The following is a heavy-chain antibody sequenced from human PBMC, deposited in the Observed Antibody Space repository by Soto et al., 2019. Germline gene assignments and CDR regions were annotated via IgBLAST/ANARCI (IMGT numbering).Heavy chain of an antibody. Sequence: PSETLSLTCTVSGGSISSYYWSWIRQPPGKGLEWIGYIYYSGSTNYNPSLKSRVTISVDTSKNQFSLKLSSVTAADTAVYYCARKGGYCSSTSCSLYNWFDPWGQGPLVTVSS. V-gene: IGHV4-59*01. CDR1: GGSISSYY. CDR3: ARKGGYCSSTSCSLYNWFDP. CDR2: IYYSGST. J-gene: IGHJ5*02. D-gene: IGHD2-2*03.